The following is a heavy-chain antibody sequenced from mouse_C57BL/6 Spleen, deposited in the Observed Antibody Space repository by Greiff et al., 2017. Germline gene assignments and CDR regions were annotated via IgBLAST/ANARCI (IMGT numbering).Heavy chain of an antibody. CDR1: GYAFSSYW. Sequence: QVQLQQSGAELVKPGASVKISCKASGYAFSSYWMNWVKQRPGKGLEWIGQFYPGDGDTNYNGKFKGKATLTADKSSSTAYMQLSSLTSEDSAVYFCARRGRRGDYFDYWGQGTTLTVSS. D-gene: IGHD1-1*01. V-gene: IGHV1-80*01. CDR2: FYPGDGDT. CDR3: ARRGRRGDYFDY. J-gene: IGHJ2*01.